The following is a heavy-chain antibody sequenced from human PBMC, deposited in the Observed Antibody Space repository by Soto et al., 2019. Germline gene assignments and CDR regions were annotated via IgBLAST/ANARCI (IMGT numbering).Heavy chain of an antibody. CDR1: GFTFSQSG. CDR2: IPYHGRNT. J-gene: IGHJ4*02. D-gene: IGHD6-19*01. CDR3: AKPDLYSSDWSRGIDY. Sequence: QVQLVESGGGVVQPGRSLRLSCAASGFTFSQSGMFWVRQAPGKGLEWVASIPYHGRNTYYADSVKGRFTISRDNSQNSLFLQLNSLRNEDTAVYYCAKPDLYSSDWSRGIDYWGQGTLVTVSS. V-gene: IGHV3-30*18.